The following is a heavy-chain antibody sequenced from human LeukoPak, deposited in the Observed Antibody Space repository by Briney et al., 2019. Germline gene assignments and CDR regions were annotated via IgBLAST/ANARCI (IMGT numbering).Heavy chain of an antibody. CDR2: IYYSGST. D-gene: IGHD3-3*01. CDR3: ARRILEWLTSSPFDY. V-gene: IGHV4-39*01. CDR1: VGSISTYY. Sequence: SETLSLTCTVSVGSISTYYWSWIRQPPGKGLEWMGSIYYSGSTYYNPSLKSRVTISVDTSKNQFSLKLSSVTAADTAVYYCARRILEWLTSSPFDYWGQGTLVTVSS. J-gene: IGHJ4*02.